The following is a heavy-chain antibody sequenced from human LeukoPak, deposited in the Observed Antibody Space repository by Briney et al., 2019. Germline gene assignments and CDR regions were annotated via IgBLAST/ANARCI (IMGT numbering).Heavy chain of an antibody. D-gene: IGHD3-22*01. CDR2: INHSGST. CDR1: GGSFSGYY. Sequence: ASETLSLTCAVYGGSFSGYYWSWIRQPPGKGLEWFGEINHSGSTNYNPSLKSRVTISVDTSKNQFSLKLSSVTAADTAVYYCARPGGYDSSGYYYGYWGQGTLVTVSS. CDR3: ARPGGYDSSGYYYGY. V-gene: IGHV4-34*01. J-gene: IGHJ4*02.